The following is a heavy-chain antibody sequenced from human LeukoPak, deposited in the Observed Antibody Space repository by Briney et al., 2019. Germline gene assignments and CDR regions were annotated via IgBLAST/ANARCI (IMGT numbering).Heavy chain of an antibody. Sequence: PGGSLRPSCAASGFTFSSYSMNWVRQAPGKGLEWVSYISSSSSTIYYADSVKGRFTISRDNAKNSLYLQMNSLRAEDTAVYYCARDRGYYHFDYWGQGTLVTVSS. CDR3: ARDRGYYHFDY. CDR1: GFTFSSYS. V-gene: IGHV3-48*01. D-gene: IGHD3-3*01. CDR2: ISSSSSTI. J-gene: IGHJ4*02.